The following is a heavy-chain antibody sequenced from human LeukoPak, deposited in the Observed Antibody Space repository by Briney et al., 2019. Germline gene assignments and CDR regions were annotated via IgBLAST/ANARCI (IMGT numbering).Heavy chain of an antibody. CDR1: GGSISSYY. J-gene: IGHJ3*02. CDR3: ARDVYYYDSRGLDAFDI. CDR2: IYTSGST. D-gene: IGHD3-22*01. V-gene: IGHV4-4*07. Sequence: SETLSLTCTVSGGSISSYYWSWIRQPAGKGLEWIGRIYTSGSTNYNPSLKSRVTMSVDTSKNQFSLKLSSVTAADTAVYYCARDVYYYDSRGLDAFDIWGQGTMVTVSS.